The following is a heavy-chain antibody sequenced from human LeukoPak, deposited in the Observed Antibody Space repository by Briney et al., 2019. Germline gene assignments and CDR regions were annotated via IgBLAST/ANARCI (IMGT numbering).Heavy chain of an antibody. Sequence: GGSLRLSCAASGFTFSSYWMSWVRQAPGKGLEWVANIKEDGSEKYYVDSVKGRFTISRDNAKNSLYLQMNSLRAEDTAIYYCARATASNWFDPWAREPWSPSPQ. V-gene: IGHV3-7*01. CDR3: ARATASNWFDP. CDR2: IKEDGSEK. D-gene: IGHD5-18*01. CDR1: GFTFSSYW. J-gene: IGHJ5*02.